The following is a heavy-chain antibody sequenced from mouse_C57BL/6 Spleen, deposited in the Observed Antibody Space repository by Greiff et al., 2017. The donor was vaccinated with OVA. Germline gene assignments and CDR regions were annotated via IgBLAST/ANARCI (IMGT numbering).Heavy chain of an antibody. V-gene: IGHV3-6*01. CDR1: GYSITSGYF. CDR2: ISYDGSN. J-gene: IGHJ4*01. Sequence: EESGPGLVKPSRSLSLTCSVSGYSITSGYFWNWIRQLPGNKLEWRGYISYDGSNNYNPSLKNRISITRDTSKNQLFLKSNSVTTDNTATDDCARRFPAGDYSMDYWGQGTSVTVSS. CDR3: ARRFPAGDYSMDY.